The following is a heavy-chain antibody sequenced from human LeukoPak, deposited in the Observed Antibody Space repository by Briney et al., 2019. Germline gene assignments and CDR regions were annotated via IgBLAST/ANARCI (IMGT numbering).Heavy chain of an antibody. J-gene: IGHJ3*02. CDR1: GFTFSTYP. V-gene: IGHV3-30-3*01. Sequence: RGSLRLSCVASGFTFSTYPMHWVRQAPGKGLEWVAVFSSDGSTKFYADSVKGRFTISRDNSKNTLYLQMNSLRVEDTAVYSCARELSAFDIWGQGTMVTVSS. CDR3: ARELSAFDI. CDR2: FSSDGSTK.